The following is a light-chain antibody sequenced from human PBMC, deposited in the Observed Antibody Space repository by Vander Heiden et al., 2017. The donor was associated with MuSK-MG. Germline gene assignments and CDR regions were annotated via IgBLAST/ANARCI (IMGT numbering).Light chain of an antibody. Sequence: DIVMTQSPLSLPVTPGEPASISCRSSQSLLHSNGYNYLDRYLQKPGQSPQLLIYLGSNRASGVPDRFSGSGSGTDFTLKISRVEAEDVGVYYCMQALQTLWTFGQGTKVEIK. CDR3: MQALQTLWT. CDR2: LGS. V-gene: IGKV2-28*01. J-gene: IGKJ1*01. CDR1: QSLLHSNGYNY.